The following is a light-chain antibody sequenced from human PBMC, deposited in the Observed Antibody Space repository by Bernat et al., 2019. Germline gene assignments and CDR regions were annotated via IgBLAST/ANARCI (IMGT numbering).Light chain of an antibody. CDR2: EVT. V-gene: IGLV2-18*02. CDR3: SSYSVSSALL. Sequence: QSALTQPPSMSGSPGQSVTISCTGSSSDVGSYDRVSWYHQPPGTAPKLLIYEVTNRPSGVPDRFSGSKSGNTPSLTISGLQADDEGHYYCSSYSVSSALLFGGVTKLTVL. J-gene: IGLJ2*01. CDR1: SSDVGSYDR.